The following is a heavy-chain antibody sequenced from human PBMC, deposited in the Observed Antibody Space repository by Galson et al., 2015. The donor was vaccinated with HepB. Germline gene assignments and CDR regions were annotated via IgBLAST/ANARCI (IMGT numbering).Heavy chain of an antibody. CDR2: IKQDGSDK. CDR1: GFIFSNYW. CDR3: ARGSVAFDY. J-gene: IGHJ4*02. D-gene: IGHD3-3*01. Sequence: SLRLSCAASGFIFSNYWMSWVRQAPGKGLEWVANIKQDGSDKYYVDSVKGRFTISRDNAKSSLYLQMNSLRAGDTAVYYCARGSVAFDYWGQGTLVTVSS. V-gene: IGHV3-7*04.